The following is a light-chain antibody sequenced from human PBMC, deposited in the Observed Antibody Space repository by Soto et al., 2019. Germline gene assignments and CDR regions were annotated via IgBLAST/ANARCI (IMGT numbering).Light chain of an antibody. CDR1: QSLLHSNGYNY. CDR2: LGS. CDR3: MQALQTPPWT. Sequence: DVVMTQSPLSLPVTPGEPASISCRSSQSLLHSNGYNYLDWYLQKPGQSPQLLIYLGSNRASGGPDRCSGCGSGTNFTLKISRVEAEDAGAYYCMQALQTPPWTFGQGTKVEIK. J-gene: IGKJ1*01. V-gene: IGKV2-28*01.